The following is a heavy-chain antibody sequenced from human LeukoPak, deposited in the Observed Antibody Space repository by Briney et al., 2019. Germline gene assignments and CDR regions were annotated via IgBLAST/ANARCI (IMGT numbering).Heavy chain of an antibody. V-gene: IGHV4-59*11. CDR1: SGSISFHY. D-gene: IGHD3-22*01. Sequence: PSETLSLTCSVPSGSISFHYWSWIRQPPGKGLEWLGFIYYSGATRYNPSLRGRVTMSADTSKNHFSLKLTSVTAADTAVYYCARLLNNDRSGDPDTFDIWGQGTMVTVSS. CDR2: IYYSGAT. J-gene: IGHJ3*02. CDR3: ARLLNNDRSGDPDTFDI.